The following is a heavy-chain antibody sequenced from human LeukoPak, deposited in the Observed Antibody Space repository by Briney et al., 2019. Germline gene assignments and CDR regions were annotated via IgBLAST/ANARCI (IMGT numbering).Heavy chain of an antibody. CDR3: ARDTTVVTPQGY. CDR1: GYSISSGYY. V-gene: IGHV4-38-2*02. Sequence: SETLSLTCTVSGYSISSGYYWGWIRQPPGKGLEWIGSIYHSGSTYYNPSLKSRVTISVDTSKNQFSLKLSSVTAADTAVYYCARDTTVVTPQGYWGQGTLVTVSS. J-gene: IGHJ4*02. D-gene: IGHD4-23*01. CDR2: IYHSGST.